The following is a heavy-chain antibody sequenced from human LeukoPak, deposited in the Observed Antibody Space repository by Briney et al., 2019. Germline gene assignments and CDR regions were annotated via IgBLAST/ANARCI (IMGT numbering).Heavy chain of an antibody. CDR3: ARERTTIVSGTTIGAY. CDR2: LSSSSSVI. J-gene: IGHJ4*02. V-gene: IGHV3-48*01. CDR1: GFTFSTYA. Sequence: QPGGSLRLSCAASGFTFSTYAMDWVRQAPGKGLEWVSYLSSSSSVIYHADSVKGRFTISRDNAKNSLYLQMNSLRTEDTAVYYCARERTTIVSGTTIGAYWGQGTLVTVSS. D-gene: IGHD2/OR15-2a*01.